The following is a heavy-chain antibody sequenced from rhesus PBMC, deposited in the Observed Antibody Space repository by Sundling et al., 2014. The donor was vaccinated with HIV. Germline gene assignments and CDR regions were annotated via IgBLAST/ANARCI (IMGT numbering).Heavy chain of an antibody. Sequence: QVQLQESGPGLLKPSETLSLTCVVSGGSISDNHYWSWFRQPPGKGLEWIGYIYGSTTSTNYNPSLKSRVTISRDTSTNQFSLKLSAVTAADTAVYYCARERGSRVDFWGQGVLVTVSS. J-gene: IGHJ4*01. D-gene: IGHD5-42*01. CDR3: ARERGSRVDF. CDR1: GGSISDNHY. V-gene: IGHV4S10*01. CDR2: IYGSTTST.